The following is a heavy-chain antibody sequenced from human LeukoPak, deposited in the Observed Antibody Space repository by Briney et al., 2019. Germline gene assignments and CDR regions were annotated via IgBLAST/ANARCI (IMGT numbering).Heavy chain of an antibody. V-gene: IGHV4-59*02. J-gene: IGHJ5*02. CDR3: TRGHWGLQS. D-gene: IGHD7-27*01. Sequence: PSETLSLTCTVSGASVTDYYWSWIRQSPGKGLEWISYIHHSGNSDYNPSLRSRVTTSLETSKNQFSLNLISVTAADTAVYYCTRGHWGLQSWSQGTLVTVSS. CDR1: GASVTDYY. CDR2: IHHSGNS.